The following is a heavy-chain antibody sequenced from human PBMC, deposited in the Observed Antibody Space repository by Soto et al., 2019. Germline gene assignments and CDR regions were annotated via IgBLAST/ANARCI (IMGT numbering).Heavy chain of an antibody. J-gene: IGHJ6*02. CDR2: IIPIFGTA. Sequence: QVQLVQSGAEVKKPGSSVKVSCKASGGTFSSYAISWVRQAPGQGLEWMGGIIPIFGTANYAQKFQGRVTITADESTSTAYMELSSLRSEDTAVYYCARRGDIVVVPAAIRAINYHYGMDVWGQGTTVTVSS. V-gene: IGHV1-69*01. CDR3: ARRGDIVVVPAAIRAINYHYGMDV. CDR1: GGTFSSYA. D-gene: IGHD2-2*02.